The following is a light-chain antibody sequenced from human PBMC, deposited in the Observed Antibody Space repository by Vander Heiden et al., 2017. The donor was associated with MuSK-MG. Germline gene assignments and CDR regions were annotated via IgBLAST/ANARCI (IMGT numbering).Light chain of an antibody. V-gene: IGKV1-39*01. CDR3: QLSYCTPPRT. CDR1: QSISSY. J-gene: IGKJ1*01. Sequence: GDRVTITCRASQSISSYLNWYQQKPGKAPKLLIYAASSLQSGVPPRFSGSSSGTDFTLTSSRLQPEDSTTYYCQLSYCTPPRTFGQGTKVEIK. CDR2: AAS.